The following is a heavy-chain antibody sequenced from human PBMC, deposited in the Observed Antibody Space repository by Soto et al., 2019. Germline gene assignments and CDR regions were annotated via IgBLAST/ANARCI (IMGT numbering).Heavy chain of an antibody. Sequence: EVQLVETGGGLIQPGGSLRLSCAASGFTVSSNYMSWVRQAPGKGLEWVSVIYSGGSTYYTDSVKGRFTIARDNSKNTLYLQMNSLRAEDTAVYYCARAGRTVTTFKELDYWGQGALVTVSS. CDR1: GFTVSSNY. D-gene: IGHD4-17*01. J-gene: IGHJ4*02. V-gene: IGHV3-53*02. CDR3: ARAGRTVTTFKELDY. CDR2: IYSGGST.